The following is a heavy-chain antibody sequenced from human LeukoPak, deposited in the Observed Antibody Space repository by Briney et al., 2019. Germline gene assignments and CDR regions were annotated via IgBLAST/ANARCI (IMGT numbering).Heavy chain of an antibody. J-gene: IGHJ4*02. CDR2: IYPGYSYT. Sequence: GESLKISCKGSGYSFTSYWIGWVRQMPGKGLEWMGIIYPGYSYTRYSPSFQGQVSISVDKSNNTAYLQWSSLEASDTAMYYCARSARISIIRGVFITWHSFDYWSQGTLVTVSS. V-gene: IGHV5-51*01. D-gene: IGHD3-10*01. CDR3: ARSARISIIRGVFITWHSFDY. CDR1: GYSFTSYW.